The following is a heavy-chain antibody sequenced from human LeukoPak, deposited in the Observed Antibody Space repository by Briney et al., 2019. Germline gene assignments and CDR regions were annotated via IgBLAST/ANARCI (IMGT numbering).Heavy chain of an antibody. CDR3: ARLRSVYAFDI. CDR1: GFTFSNYW. CDR2: ISLDGSST. J-gene: IGHJ3*02. V-gene: IGHV3-74*01. Sequence: GGSLGLSCAASGFTFSNYWMLWVRQGPGKGLVWVAHISLDGSSTTYADSVKGRFTISRDNAKNTLYLQMNSLRAEDTAVYYCARLRSVYAFDIWGQGTMVTVSS. D-gene: IGHD3-16*01.